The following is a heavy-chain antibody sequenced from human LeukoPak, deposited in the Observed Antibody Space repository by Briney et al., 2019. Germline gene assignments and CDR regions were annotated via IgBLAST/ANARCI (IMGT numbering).Heavy chain of an antibody. J-gene: IGHJ3*02. CDR1: GGSFSGYY. V-gene: IGHV4-59*01. D-gene: IGHD1-1*01. Sequence: RSSETLSLTCAVYGGSFSGYYWSWIRQPPGKGLEWIGYIYYSGSTNYNPSLKSRVTISVDTSKNQFSLKLSSVTAADTAVYYCARDLMRRGQVERPTDAFDIWGQGTMVTVSS. CDR3: ARDLMRRGQVERPTDAFDI. CDR2: IYYSGST.